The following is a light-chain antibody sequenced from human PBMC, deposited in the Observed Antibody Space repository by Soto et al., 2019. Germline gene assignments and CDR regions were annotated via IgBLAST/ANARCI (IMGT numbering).Light chain of an antibody. J-gene: IGLJ2*01. CDR1: SSDIGVYDY. Sequence: QSALTQPASVSGSPGQSITISCTGTSSDIGVYDYVSWYQQHPGKAPKVMIYDVSKRPSGVPDRISGSKSGNTASLTISGLQAEDEADYYCCSYAGSYTLVFGGGTKLTVL. CDR2: DVS. CDR3: CSYAGSYTLV. V-gene: IGLV2-11*01.